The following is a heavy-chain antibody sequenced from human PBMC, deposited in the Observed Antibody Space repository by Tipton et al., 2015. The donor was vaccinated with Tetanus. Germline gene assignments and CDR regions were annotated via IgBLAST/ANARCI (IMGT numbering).Heavy chain of an antibody. Sequence: TLSLTCSVSGGSISSSGYFWNWVRQHPETGLEWIGNIYYNGNTLETPSLKGRVTLSLDKSKNQFSLTRTSVTAADTAVYYCAILPKHWLAPRGAPWGQGILVSVSS. D-gene: IGHD6-19*01. J-gene: IGHJ5*02. CDR3: AILPKHWLAPRGAP. CDR2: IYYNGNT. V-gene: IGHV4-39*01. CDR1: GGSISSSGYF.